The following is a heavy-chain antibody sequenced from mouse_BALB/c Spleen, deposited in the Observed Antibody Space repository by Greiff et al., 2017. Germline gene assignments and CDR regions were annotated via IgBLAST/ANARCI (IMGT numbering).Heavy chain of an antibody. J-gene: IGHJ2*01. Sequence: EVMLVASGGGLVQPGGSRKLSCAASGFTFSSFGMHWVRQAPETGLEWVAYISSGSSTIYYADTVKGRFTISRDNPKNTLFLQMTSLRSEDTAMYYCAITGTLDYWGQGTTLTVSS. CDR2: ISSGSSTI. D-gene: IGHD4-1*01. V-gene: IGHV5-17*02. CDR1: GFTFSSFG. CDR3: AITGTLDY.